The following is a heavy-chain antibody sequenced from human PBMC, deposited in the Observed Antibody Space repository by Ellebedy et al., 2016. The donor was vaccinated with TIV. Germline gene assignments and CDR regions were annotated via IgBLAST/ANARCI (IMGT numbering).Heavy chain of an antibody. J-gene: IGHJ2*01. D-gene: IGHD1-26*01. Sequence: GESLKISCAATGFTFSRYSMNWVRQAPGKGLEWVSYISSGITTTYYADSVKGRFTISRDNAKNSLYLQMNSLRDEDTAVYYCARDGNSVGGTYWYFDLWGRGTLVTVSA. V-gene: IGHV3-48*02. CDR2: ISSGITTT. CDR1: GFTFSRYS. CDR3: ARDGNSVGGTYWYFDL.